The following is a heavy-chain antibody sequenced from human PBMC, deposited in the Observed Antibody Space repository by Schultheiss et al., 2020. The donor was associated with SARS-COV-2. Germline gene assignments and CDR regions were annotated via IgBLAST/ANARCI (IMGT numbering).Heavy chain of an antibody. Sequence: SETLSLTCTVSGAYISSSNYYWSWIRQPPGKGLEWIGYIYYSGATNYNPSLRSRVTISVDTSKNQFSLKLSSVTAADTAVYYCARDRSGYPPRYGMDVWGQGTTVTVSS. D-gene: IGHD3-22*01. V-gene: IGHV4-61*01. CDR3: ARDRSGYPPRYGMDV. CDR1: GAYISSSNYY. CDR2: IYYSGAT. J-gene: IGHJ6*02.